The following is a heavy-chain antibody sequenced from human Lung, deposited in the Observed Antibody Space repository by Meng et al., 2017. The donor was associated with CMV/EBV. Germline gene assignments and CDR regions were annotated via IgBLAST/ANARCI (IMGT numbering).Heavy chain of an antibody. Sequence: SLKISCATSGFTFDDYAMHWVRQAPGKGLEWVSGISWNSGSIGYADSVKGRFTISRDNAKNSLYLQMNSLRAEDTALYYCAKWDGYTLPGGYGMDFWGQGTTVTVSS. V-gene: IGHV3-9*01. CDR1: GFTFDDYA. CDR3: AKWDGYTLPGGYGMDF. J-gene: IGHJ6*01. CDR2: ISWNSGSI. D-gene: IGHD5-24*01.